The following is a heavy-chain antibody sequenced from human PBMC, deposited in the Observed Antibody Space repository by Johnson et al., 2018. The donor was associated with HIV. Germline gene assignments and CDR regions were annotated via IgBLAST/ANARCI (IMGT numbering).Heavy chain of an antibody. J-gene: IGHJ3*02. CDR3: ARDSNRYAFDI. D-gene: IGHD2-8*01. CDR1: GFTFSSYG. Sequence: QVQLVESGGGLVQPGGSLRLSCAASGFTFSSYGMHWVRQAPGKGLEWVAVISYDGNNKYYADSVTGLFTISRDNSKNTLYLQMTSLRAEDTAVYYCARDSNRYAFDIWGQGTMVTVSS. V-gene: IGHV3-30*03. CDR2: ISYDGNNK.